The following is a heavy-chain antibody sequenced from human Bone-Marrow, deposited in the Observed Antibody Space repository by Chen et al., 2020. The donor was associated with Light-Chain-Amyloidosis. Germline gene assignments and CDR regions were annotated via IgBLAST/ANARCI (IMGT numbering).Heavy chain of an antibody. J-gene: IGHJ4*02. CDR2: LYPDDSDA. Sequence: EVQLEQSGPEVKKPGESLKISCKGSGYTFPNYWIGWVRQMPGKGLEWMGVLYPDDSDARYGPSVEGQVTSAADKSITTAYRQWRSLKASDTAMYYCARRRDGYNFDYWGQGTLVTVSS. D-gene: IGHD5-12*01. V-gene: IGHV5-51*01. CDR3: ARRRDGYNFDY. CDR1: GYTFPNYW.